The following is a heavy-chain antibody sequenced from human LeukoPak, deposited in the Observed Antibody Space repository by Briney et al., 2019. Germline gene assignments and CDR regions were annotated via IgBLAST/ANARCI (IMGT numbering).Heavy chain of an antibody. CDR1: GYTFTGYY. J-gene: IGHJ5*02. D-gene: IGHD6-13*01. CDR3: ARDKYSSSWYVRAGFDP. Sequence: ASVKVSCKASGYTFTGYYMHWVRQAPRQGLEWMGWINPNSGGTNYAQKFQGRVTMTRDTSISTAYMELSRLRSDDTAVYYCARDKYSSSWYVRAGFDPWGQGTLVTVSS. CDR2: INPNSGGT. V-gene: IGHV1-2*02.